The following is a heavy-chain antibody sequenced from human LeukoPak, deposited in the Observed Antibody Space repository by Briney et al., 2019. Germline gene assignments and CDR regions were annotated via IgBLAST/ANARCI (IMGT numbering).Heavy chain of an antibody. CDR2: ISNIGTT. J-gene: IGHJ3*02. CDR3: TRDRSALDT. CDR1: GGSISDYY. Sequence: SETLSLTCTVSGGSISDYYWTWIRQPPGKGLEWIGYISNIGTTNYNPSLKSRVTISGDTSKNQFSLKLSYVTAADTAVYYCTRDRSALDTWGQGTMVTVSS. V-gene: IGHV4-59*01.